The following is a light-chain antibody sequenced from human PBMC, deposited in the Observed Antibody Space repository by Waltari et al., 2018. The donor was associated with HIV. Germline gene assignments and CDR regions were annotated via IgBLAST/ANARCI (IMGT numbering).Light chain of an antibody. Sequence: QSALTQPASVSGSPGQSITISCTGTSRDVGGYNYVSWYQQHPGKAPKLMIYDVSNRPSGVSNRFSGSKSGNTASLTISGLQAEDEADYYCSSYTSSSTWVFGGGTKLTVL. J-gene: IGLJ3*02. CDR1: SRDVGGYNY. CDR2: DVS. V-gene: IGLV2-14*03. CDR3: SSYTSSSTWV.